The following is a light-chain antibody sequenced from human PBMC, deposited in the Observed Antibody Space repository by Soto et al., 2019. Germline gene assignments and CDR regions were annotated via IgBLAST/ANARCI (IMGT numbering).Light chain of an antibody. V-gene: IGKV1-12*01. CDR1: QGIGVR. Sequence: DIQMTQSPSSLSASIGDRVTITCRARQGIGVRLAWFQQKPGKAPQFLIQAASSLQSGVPSRFSGSGSGTEFILTINSLQPEDVAVYYCLQVNSFPRTFGQGTKVDIK. CDR2: AAS. CDR3: LQVNSFPRT. J-gene: IGKJ1*01.